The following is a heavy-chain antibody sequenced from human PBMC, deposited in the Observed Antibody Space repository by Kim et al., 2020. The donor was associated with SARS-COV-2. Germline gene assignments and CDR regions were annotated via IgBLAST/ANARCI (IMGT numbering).Heavy chain of an antibody. D-gene: IGHD3-22*01. CDR2: IYYSGST. Sequence: SETLSLTCTVSGGSISSGGYYWSWIRQHPGKGLEWIGYIYYSGSTYYNPSLKSRVTISVDTSKNQFSRKLSSVTAADTAVYYCARGGRVYDSSGYYPLDAFDIWGQGTMVTVSS. CDR3: ARGGRVYDSSGYYPLDAFDI. V-gene: IGHV4-31*03. J-gene: IGHJ3*02. CDR1: GGSISSGGYY.